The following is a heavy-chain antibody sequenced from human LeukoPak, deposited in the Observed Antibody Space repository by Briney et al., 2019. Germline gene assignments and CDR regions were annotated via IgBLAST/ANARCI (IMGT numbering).Heavy chain of an antibody. V-gene: IGHV4-30-2*05. CDR3: ARAGYDSSGYSTYYFDY. CDR1: GGSISSGGYS. D-gene: IGHD3-22*01. J-gene: IGHJ4*02. Sequence: TLSLTCAVSGGSISSGGYSWSWIRQPPGKGLEWIGYIYHSGSTYYNPSLKSRVTISIDTSKNQFSLKLSSVTAADTAVYYCARAGYDSSGYSTYYFDYWGQGTLVTVSS. CDR2: IYHSGST.